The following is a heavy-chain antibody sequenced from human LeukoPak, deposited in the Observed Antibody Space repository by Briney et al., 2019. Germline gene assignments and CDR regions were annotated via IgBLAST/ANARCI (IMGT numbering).Heavy chain of an antibody. V-gene: IGHV4-39*01. J-gene: IGHJ4*02. CDR3: ARRLWFGEYYFDY. CDR1: GGSISSSIYC. CDR2: IYYPQST. D-gene: IGHD3-10*01. Sequence: SETLSLTCTVSGGSISSSIYCWGWIRQPPGKGLEYIGSIYYPQSTYYNPSLKSRVTISVGTSKNQFSLNLTSVTSADTAVYYCARRLWFGEYYFDYWGQGTLVTVSS.